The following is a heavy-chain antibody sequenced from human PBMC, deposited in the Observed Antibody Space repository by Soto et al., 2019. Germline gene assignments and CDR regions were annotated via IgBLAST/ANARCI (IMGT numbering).Heavy chain of an antibody. CDR2: IYHLGST. Sequence: SETLSLTCAVSGGSISSTNWWSWVRQSPGKGLEWIGEIYHLGSTDYNPSLKSRVTISIDRSKNQFSLKLSSVTAADTAVYYCARVPDYRGQGILVTVSS. V-gene: IGHV4-4*02. CDR1: GGSISSTNW. D-gene: IGHD2-2*01. CDR3: ARVPDY. J-gene: IGHJ4*02.